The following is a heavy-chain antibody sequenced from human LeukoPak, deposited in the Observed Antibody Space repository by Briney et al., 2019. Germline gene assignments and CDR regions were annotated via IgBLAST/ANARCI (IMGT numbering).Heavy chain of an antibody. Sequence: GGSLRLSCAASGFTFDDYAMHWVRQAPGKGLEWVSGISWNSGSIGYADSVKGRFTISRDNAKNSLYLQMNSLRAEDTALYYCAKDSTWDYYDSSGYGCFDYWGQGTLVTVSS. CDR3: AKDSTWDYYDSSGYGCFDY. D-gene: IGHD3-22*01. V-gene: IGHV3-9*01. J-gene: IGHJ4*02. CDR2: ISWNSGSI. CDR1: GFTFDDYA.